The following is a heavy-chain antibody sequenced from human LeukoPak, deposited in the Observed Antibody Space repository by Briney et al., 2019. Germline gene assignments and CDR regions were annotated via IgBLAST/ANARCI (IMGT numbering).Heavy chain of an antibody. V-gene: IGHV1-69*13. CDR2: TIPIYGTA. D-gene: IGHD6-19*01. CDR3: ARESSSGWQYY. Sequence: GASVKVSCKASGGTFNNYAINWVRQAPGQGLEWVGGTIPIYGTAHYAQRFQGRVTITADESTSTGYMELSSLRSEDTAVYYCARESSSGWQYYWGQGTLVTVSS. CDR1: GGTFNNYA. J-gene: IGHJ4*02.